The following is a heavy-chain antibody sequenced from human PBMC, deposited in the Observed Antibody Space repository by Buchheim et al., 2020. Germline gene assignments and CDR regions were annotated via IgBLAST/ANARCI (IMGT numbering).Heavy chain of an antibody. CDR3: ARGAGCSGTSCYGNGRDWFDP. Sequence: QVQLVESGGGVVQPGRSLRLSCAASGFTFSSYGMHWVRQAPGKGLEWVAVIWYDGSNKYYADSVKGRFTISRDNSKNTLYLQMNSLRAEDTAVYYCARGAGCSGTSCYGNGRDWFDPWGQGTL. J-gene: IGHJ5*02. CDR2: IWYDGSNK. V-gene: IGHV3-33*01. D-gene: IGHD2-2*01. CDR1: GFTFSSYG.